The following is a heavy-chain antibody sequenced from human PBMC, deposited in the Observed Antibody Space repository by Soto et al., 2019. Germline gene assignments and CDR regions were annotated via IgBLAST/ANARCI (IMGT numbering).Heavy chain of an antibody. CDR1: GFTFISYS. V-gene: IGHV3-48*02. D-gene: IGHD5-18*01. CDR2: ITSSSSTI. Sequence: EVQLVESGGGLVQPGGSLRLSCEASGFTFISYSMNWVRQAPGKGLEWVSFITSSSSTIYYADSVKGRFTISRDNAKNSLYLQMNSLRDEDTAVYYCARDNGAGYNYGYDSPYGMTSGAKGPRSPSP. CDR3: ARDNGAGYNYGYDSPYGMTS. J-gene: IGHJ6*02.